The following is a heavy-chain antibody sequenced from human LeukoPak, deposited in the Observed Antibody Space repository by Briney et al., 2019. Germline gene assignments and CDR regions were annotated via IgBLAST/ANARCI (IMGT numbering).Heavy chain of an antibody. CDR3: ARTRGHYDSSGYYGDVFDI. CDR2: IDPSDSYT. J-gene: IGHJ3*02. D-gene: IGHD3-22*01. Sequence: HGESLTISCKGSGYXLTSYWITWVRQMPGKGLEWMGRIDPSDSYTNDSPSFRGHVTISADKSISTAYLQWSSLKASDTAMYYCARTRGHYDSSGYYGDVFDIWGQGTMVTVSS. V-gene: IGHV5-10-1*01. CDR1: GYXLTSYW.